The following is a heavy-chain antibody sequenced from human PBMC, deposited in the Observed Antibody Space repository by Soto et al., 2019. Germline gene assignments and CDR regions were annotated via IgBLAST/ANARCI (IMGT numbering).Heavy chain of an antibody. CDR3: AIYLNDYDSSGYCD. D-gene: IGHD3-22*01. CDR1: GFTFSSYA. V-gene: IGHV3-23*01. CDR2: ISGSGGST. Sequence: PGGSLRLSCAASGFTFSSYAMSWVRQAPGKGLEWVSAISGSGGSTYYADSVKGRFTISRDNSKNTLYLQMNSLRAEDTAVYYCAIYLNDYDSSGYCDWGQGTLVTVSS. J-gene: IGHJ1*01.